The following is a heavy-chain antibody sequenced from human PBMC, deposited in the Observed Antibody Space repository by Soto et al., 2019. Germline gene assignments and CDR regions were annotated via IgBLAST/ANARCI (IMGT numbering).Heavy chain of an antibody. Sequence: VQLVESGGGVVQPGRSLRLSCAASGFTFSSYAMHWVRQAPGKGLEWVAVISYDGSNKYYADSVKGRFTISRDNSKNTLYLQMNSLRAEDTAVYYCARDRIRGDNTYYDFWSGYYRYYYYYGMDVWGQGTTVTVSS. CDR3: ARDRIRGDNTYYDFWSGYYRYYYYYGMDV. CDR2: ISYDGSNK. J-gene: IGHJ6*02. D-gene: IGHD3-3*01. V-gene: IGHV3-30-3*01. CDR1: GFTFSSYA.